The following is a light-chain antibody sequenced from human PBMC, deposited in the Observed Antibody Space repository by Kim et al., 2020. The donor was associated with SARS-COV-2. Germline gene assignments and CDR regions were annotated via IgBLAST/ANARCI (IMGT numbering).Light chain of an antibody. V-gene: IGKV1-NL1*01. CDR2: SAS. CDR1: QGIRDS. Sequence: DIQMTQSPSSLSASIGDRVTITCRANQGIRDSLAWFQHKPGKAPNLLIYSASRVASGVPSRFSGSESGADYTLTISSLQPEDFGTYYCQQYSGTHGTFGQGTKVDSK. J-gene: IGKJ1*01. CDR3: QQYSGTHGT.